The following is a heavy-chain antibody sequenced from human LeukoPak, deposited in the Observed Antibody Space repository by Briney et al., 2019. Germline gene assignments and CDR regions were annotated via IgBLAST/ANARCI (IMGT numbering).Heavy chain of an antibody. CDR3: AKGQELDDGVFDS. D-gene: IGHD1-1*01. Sequence: GGSLRLSCAASGFTFSNYGMTWVRQAPGKGLEWVSSIRSNGDTTYNADSVKGRFTISRDNSKNTLYLQMNSLRVEDTAIYYCAKGQELDDGVFDSWGQGTLVTVSS. CDR2: IRSNGDTT. J-gene: IGHJ4*02. V-gene: IGHV3-23*01. CDR1: GFTFSNYG.